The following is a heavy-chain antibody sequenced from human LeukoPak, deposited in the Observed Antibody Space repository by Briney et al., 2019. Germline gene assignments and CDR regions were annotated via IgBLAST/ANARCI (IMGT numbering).Heavy chain of an antibody. CDR3: ARTLRSSGWYFRY. J-gene: IGHJ4*02. D-gene: IGHD6-19*01. CDR2: IKQDGSEK. CDR1: GFTFSSYW. V-gene: IGHV3-7*01. Sequence: GGSLRLSCAASGFTFSSYWMSWIRQAPGKGLEWVANIKQDGSEKYYVDSVKGRFTISRDNAKNSLYLQMNSLRAEDTAVYCCARTLRSSGWYFRYWGQGTLVTVSS.